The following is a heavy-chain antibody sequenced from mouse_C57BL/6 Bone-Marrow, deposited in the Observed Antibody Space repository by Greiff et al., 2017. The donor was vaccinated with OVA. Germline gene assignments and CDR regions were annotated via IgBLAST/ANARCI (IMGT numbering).Heavy chain of an antibody. V-gene: IGHV5-2*01. Sequence: EVNVVESGGGLVQPGESLKLSCESNEYEFPSHDMSWVRKTPEKRLELVAAINSDGGSTYYPDTMERRFIISRDNTKKTLYLQMSSLRSEDTALYYCARHYYGSSSSYWYFDVWGTGTTVTVSS. D-gene: IGHD1-1*01. CDR2: INSDGGST. CDR1: EYEFPSHD. J-gene: IGHJ1*03. CDR3: ARHYYGSSSSYWYFDV.